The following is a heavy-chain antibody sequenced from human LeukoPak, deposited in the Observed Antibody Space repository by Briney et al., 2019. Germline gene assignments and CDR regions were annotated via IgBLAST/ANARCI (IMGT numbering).Heavy chain of an antibody. CDR3: ARDSGEYYFNY. J-gene: IGHJ4*02. V-gene: IGHV1-3*01. Sequence: ASVKVSCKASGYPFTSYAMHWVRQAPGQRLEWMGWINAGNGYTQYSQKFQGRVTITRDTSASTAYMELSSLRSEDTAVYYCARDSGEYYFNYWGQGTLVTVSS. CDR2: INAGNGYT. CDR1: GYPFTSYA. D-gene: IGHD2-15*01.